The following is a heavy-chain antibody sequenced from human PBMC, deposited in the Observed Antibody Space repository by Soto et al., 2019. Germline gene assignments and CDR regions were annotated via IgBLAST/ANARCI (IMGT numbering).Heavy chain of an antibody. Sequence: SETLSLTCTVSGGSISSSSYYWGWIRQPPGKGLEWIGSIYYSGSTYYDPSLKSRVTISVDTSKNQFSLKLSSMTAADTAVYYCAVGDYYYYGMDVWGQGTTVTVSS. CDR1: GGSISSSSYY. D-gene: IGHD3-16*01. V-gene: IGHV4-39*01. CDR2: IYYSGST. J-gene: IGHJ6*02. CDR3: AVGDYYYYGMDV.